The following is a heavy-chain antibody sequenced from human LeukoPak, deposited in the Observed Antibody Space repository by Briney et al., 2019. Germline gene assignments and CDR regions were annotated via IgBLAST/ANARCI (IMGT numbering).Heavy chain of an antibody. Sequence: GGSLRLSCAASGFTFSSYAMSWVRQAPGKGVEWVSAISGSGGSTYYADYVKGRFTISRDNSKNTLYLQMNSLRAEDTAVYYCAKGGSHNVFDYWGQGTLVSVSS. J-gene: IGHJ4*02. D-gene: IGHD5-24*01. V-gene: IGHV3-23*01. CDR3: AKGGSHNVFDY. CDR2: ISGSGGST. CDR1: GFTFSSYA.